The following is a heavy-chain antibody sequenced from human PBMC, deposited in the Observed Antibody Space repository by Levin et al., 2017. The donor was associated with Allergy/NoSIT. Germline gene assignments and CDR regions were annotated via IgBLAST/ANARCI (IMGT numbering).Heavy chain of an antibody. CDR2: ISAGGGDT. V-gene: IGHV3-23*01. D-gene: IGHD5-18*01. CDR1: GFTFSTYP. CDR3: AKQHTYGYVDY. Sequence: GESLKISCAASGFTFSTYPISWVRQAPGKGLEWVSGISAGGGDTYYADSVKGRFTISRDNSKNTLYLQMKSLRAEDTAVYYCAKQHTYGYVDYWGQGTLVTVSS. J-gene: IGHJ4*02.